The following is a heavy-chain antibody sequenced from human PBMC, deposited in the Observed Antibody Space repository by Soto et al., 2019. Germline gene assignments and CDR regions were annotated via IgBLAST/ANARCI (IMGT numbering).Heavy chain of an antibody. Sequence: SETLSLTCTVSGGSISSSSYYWGWIRQPPGKGLEWIGSIYYSGSTYYNPSLKSRVTVSVDTSKNQFSLKLSSVTAADTAVYYCARQERYSGSSGGAYYYYYYGMDVWGQGTTVTVSS. D-gene: IGHD1-26*01. CDR3: ARQERYSGSSGGAYYYYYYGMDV. V-gene: IGHV4-39*01. CDR2: IYYSGST. CDR1: GGSISSSSYY. J-gene: IGHJ6*02.